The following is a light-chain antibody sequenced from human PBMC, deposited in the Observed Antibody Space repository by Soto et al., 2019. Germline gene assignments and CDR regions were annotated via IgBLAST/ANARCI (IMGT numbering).Light chain of an antibody. CDR3: QQRRNLHLT. CDR1: QSVSSY. Sequence: EIVLTQSPATLSLSPGERATLSCRASQSVSSYLAWYQQKPGQAPRLLIYDASNRATGIPARFSGSASGTDFTLNISRLEAEDFAVSYCQQRRNLHLTVGPGTNVDIK. V-gene: IGKV3-11*01. CDR2: DAS. J-gene: IGKJ3*01.